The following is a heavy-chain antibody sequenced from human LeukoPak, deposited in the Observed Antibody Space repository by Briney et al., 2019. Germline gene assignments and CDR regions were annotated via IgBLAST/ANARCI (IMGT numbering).Heavy chain of an antibody. CDR2: VNTYGTNT. D-gene: IGHD1-14*01. CDR3: AREFSPEDAFDL. J-gene: IGHJ3*01. V-gene: IGHV3-74*01. CDR1: GFTLTNNW. Sequence: GGSLRLSCTASGFTLTNNWMHWVRQVPGKGLEWVSRVNTYGTNTNYADSVRGRFTVSRDNAKNTLYLQMDSLRAEDSAIYFCAREFSPEDAFDLWGQGTRVTVSS.